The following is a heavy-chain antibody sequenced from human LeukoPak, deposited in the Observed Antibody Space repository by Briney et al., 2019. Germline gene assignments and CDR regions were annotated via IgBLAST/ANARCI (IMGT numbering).Heavy chain of an antibody. Sequence: SETLSLTCTVSGGSISSYYWSWIRQPLGKGPEWIAYVYESGDTRYKPSLRSRVTISLDTSKNQFSLKLTSVTAADTAVYYCARHFLRGGFDSWGQGTLVTVSS. CDR2: VYESGDT. D-gene: IGHD5-12*01. J-gene: IGHJ5*01. V-gene: IGHV4-59*08. CDR1: GGSISSYY. CDR3: ARHFLRGGFDS.